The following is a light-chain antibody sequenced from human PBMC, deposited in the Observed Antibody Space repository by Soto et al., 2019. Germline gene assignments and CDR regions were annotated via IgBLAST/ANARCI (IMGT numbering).Light chain of an antibody. V-gene: IGKV3-20*01. J-gene: IGKJ2*01. CDR1: QSITSSY. Sequence: EIVVTQSPGTLSLSPGERATLSCRASQSITSSYLAWYQQRPGQTPRLLIYGASSRDTGIPDRFSGSGSGTECTLTISRLETEDLALYSCQDYDTSIYTFGQGTKLEIK. CDR2: GAS. CDR3: QDYDTSIYT.